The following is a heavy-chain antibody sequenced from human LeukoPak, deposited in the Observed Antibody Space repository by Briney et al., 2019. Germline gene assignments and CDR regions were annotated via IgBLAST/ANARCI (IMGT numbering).Heavy chain of an antibody. CDR3: AKGSGSDGGYYYSMDV. Sequence: PPGGSLRLSCVASGFTLRSYAMSWVRQAPGKGLEWVSTISGSGGSTYYADSGKGRFNISRDNSKNTLYLQLNSLRAGDTAVYYCAKGSGSDGGYYYSMDVWGQGTTVTVSS. CDR2: ISGSGGST. J-gene: IGHJ6*02. V-gene: IGHV3-23*01. D-gene: IGHD1-14*01. CDR1: GFTLRSYA.